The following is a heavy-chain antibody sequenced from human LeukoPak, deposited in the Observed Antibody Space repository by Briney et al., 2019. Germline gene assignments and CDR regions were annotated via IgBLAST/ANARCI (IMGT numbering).Heavy chain of an antibody. CDR1: GFTFSSYS. CDR3: ATIAVTGTPFDS. CDR2: ISYDGSNQ. Sequence: GGSLRLPCVASGFTFSSYSMNWVRQAPGKGLEWVAVISYDGSNQFYADSVKGRFTISRDNSKNTLNLQMNSLRADDTAVYYCATIAVTGTPFDSWGQGTLVTVSS. J-gene: IGHJ4*02. V-gene: IGHV3-30*03. D-gene: IGHD6-19*01.